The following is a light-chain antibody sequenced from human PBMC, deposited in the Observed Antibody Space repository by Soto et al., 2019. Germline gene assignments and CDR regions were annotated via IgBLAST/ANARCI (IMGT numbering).Light chain of an antibody. V-gene: IGKV1-39*01. J-gene: IGKJ2*03. CDR2: TAS. CDR1: QSIRTY. Sequence: DIQVTQSPSSLSASVGDRVTITCRASQSIRTYLNWYQQRPGKPPKLLMHTASTLQTGVPSRFSGGGSGTDFTLTISSLQPEDFATYYCQQTYSTLDSFGQGTKLAIK. CDR3: QQTYSTLDS.